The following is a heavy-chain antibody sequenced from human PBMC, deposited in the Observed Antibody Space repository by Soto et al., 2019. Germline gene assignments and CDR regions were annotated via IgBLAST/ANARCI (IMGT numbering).Heavy chain of an antibody. CDR2: IDPSDSYT. CDR3: ARQIYDSDTGPNFQYYFDS. D-gene: IGHD3-22*01. CDR1: GYSFTSYW. J-gene: IGHJ4*02. V-gene: IGHV5-10-1*01. Sequence: PGESLKISCKGSGYSFTSYWISWVRQMPGKGLDWMGRIDPSDSYTNYSPSFQGHVTISAAKSISTAFLQWSSLRASDTAMYYCARQIYDSDTGPNFQYYFDSWGQGTPVTVSS.